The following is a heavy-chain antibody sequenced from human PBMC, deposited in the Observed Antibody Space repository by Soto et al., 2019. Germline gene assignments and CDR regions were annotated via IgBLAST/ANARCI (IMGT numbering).Heavy chain of an antibody. Sequence: QITLRESGPTLVKPTQTLTLTCTFSGFSLGTSGEGVGWIRQPPRKALEWLATLYWDGDKRYSPSLRSRFTISKDTSESQVVLTMTNMDAADTATYFCAHRKRTITVATYFDYWGLGSLVTVSS. CDR2: LYWDGDK. D-gene: IGHD1-7*01. CDR1: GFSLGTSGEG. V-gene: IGHV2-5*02. CDR3: AHRKRTITVATYFDY. J-gene: IGHJ4*02.